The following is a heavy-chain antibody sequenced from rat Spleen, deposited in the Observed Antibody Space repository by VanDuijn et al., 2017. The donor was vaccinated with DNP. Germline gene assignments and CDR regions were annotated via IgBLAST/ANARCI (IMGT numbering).Heavy chain of an antibody. Sequence: EVQLVESGGGLVQPGRSLKLSCAASGFTFSDYAMAWVRQAPKKVLEWVATISPSGGSTYYRDSVKGRFTVSRDNAKSSLYLQMDSLRSEDTATYYCTRHDYYDNYIDFWGQGVMVTVSS. CDR2: ISPSGGST. V-gene: IGHV5-17*01. CDR3: TRHDYYDNYIDF. D-gene: IGHD1-2*01. CDR1: GFTFSDYA. J-gene: IGHJ2*01.